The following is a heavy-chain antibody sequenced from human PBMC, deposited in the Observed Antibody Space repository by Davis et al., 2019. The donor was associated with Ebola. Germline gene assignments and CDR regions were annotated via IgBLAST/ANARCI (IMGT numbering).Heavy chain of an antibody. Sequence: SGPTLVKPTQTLILTCTFSGFPLTTSGVRVIWIRQPPGKALEWLARIDWDDDKFYSTSLKTRLTISKDTSKNQVVLKMTNMDPVDTATYYCARVPRDSTGWSAGFDYWGQGILVTVSS. D-gene: IGHD6-19*01. CDR3: ARVPRDSTGWSAGFDY. J-gene: IGHJ4*02. V-gene: IGHV2-70*04. CDR1: GFPLTTSGVR. CDR2: IDWDDDK.